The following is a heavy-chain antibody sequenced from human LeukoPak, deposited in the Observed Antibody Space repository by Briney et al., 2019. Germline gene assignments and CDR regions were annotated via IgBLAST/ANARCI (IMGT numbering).Heavy chain of an antibody. D-gene: IGHD6-13*01. CDR3: AGPDYGYSSSWYDY. Sequence: GPLRLSCAASGFTFSNAWMSWIRQPPGKGLEWIGEINHSGSTNYNPSLKSRVTISVDTSKNQFSLKLSSVTAADTAVYYCAGPDYGYSSSWYDYWGQGTLVTVSS. V-gene: IGHV4-34*08. J-gene: IGHJ4*02. CDR1: GFTFSNAW. CDR2: INHSGST.